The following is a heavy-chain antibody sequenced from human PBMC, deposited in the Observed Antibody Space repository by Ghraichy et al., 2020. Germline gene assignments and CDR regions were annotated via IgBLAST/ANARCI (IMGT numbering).Heavy chain of an antibody. CDR3: ARVPYYGSNSRGWFGP. CDR2: ISYSGNT. D-gene: IGHD4-23*01. CDR1: GGSISSGSFY. J-gene: IGHJ5*02. V-gene: IGHV4-31*03. Sequence: SETLSLTCTVSGGSISSGSFYWSWIRQHRGKGLEWIAYISYSGNTYYNPSLKSRLSISADTSKNQFSLTLNSVTAADTAVYYCARVPYYGSNSRGWFGPWGQGTLVTVSS.